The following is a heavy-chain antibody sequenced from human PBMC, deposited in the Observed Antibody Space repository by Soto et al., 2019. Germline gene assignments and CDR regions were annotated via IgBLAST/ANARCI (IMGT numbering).Heavy chain of an antibody. V-gene: IGHV3-33*01. J-gene: IGHJ4*02. CDR2: IWYDGSNK. CDR1: GITFSSYG. D-gene: IGHD6-13*01. Sequence: QVQLVESGGGVVQPGRSLRLSCAASGITFSSYGMHWVRQAPGKGLEWVAVIWYDGSNKYYADSVKGRFTISRDNSKNTLYLQMNSLRAEDTAVYYCARDVELAAAALDYWGQGTLVTVSS. CDR3: ARDVELAAAALDY.